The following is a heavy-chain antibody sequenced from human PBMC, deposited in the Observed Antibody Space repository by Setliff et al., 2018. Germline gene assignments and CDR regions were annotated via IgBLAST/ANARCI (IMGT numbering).Heavy chain of an antibody. CDR2: ISTYNVDT. CDR3: ARRNFYYDSSGFALYYYYMDV. Sequence: GASVKVSCKASGYPFTNYGITWVRQDPGQGLEWLGWISTYNVDTTYAQKLQDRVTMTTDTSTSTAYMELRSLRSDDTAVYYCARRNFYYDSSGFALYYYYMDVWGKGTTVTVSS. D-gene: IGHD3-22*01. CDR1: GYPFTNYG. J-gene: IGHJ6*03. V-gene: IGHV1-18*01.